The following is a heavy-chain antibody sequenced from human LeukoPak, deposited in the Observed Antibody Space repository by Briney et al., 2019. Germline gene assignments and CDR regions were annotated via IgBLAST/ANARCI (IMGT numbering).Heavy chain of an antibody. V-gene: IGHV3-21*01. CDR2: ITSSSSYT. J-gene: IGHJ4*02. D-gene: IGHD1-26*01. CDR3: ARDSSWELPDY. Sequence: PGGSLRLSCAASGFTFSSFYMNWVRQSPGKGLEWVSSITSSSSYTYYADSVKGRFTISRDNAKNSLYLQMNSLRAEDTAVYYCARDSSWELPDYWGQGTLVTVSS. CDR1: GFTFSSFY.